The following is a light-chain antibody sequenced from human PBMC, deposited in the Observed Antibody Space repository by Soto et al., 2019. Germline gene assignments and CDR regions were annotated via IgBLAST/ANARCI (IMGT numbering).Light chain of an antibody. CDR3: QSYDSGLTGSV. CDR1: SSNIGAGYD. CDR2: GNT. J-gene: IGLJ2*01. Sequence: QSVLTQSPSVSGAPGQRVTISCTGSSSNIGAGYDVNWYQHLPGTAPKLLIYGNTNRPSGVPDRFSGSKSSTSASLAITGLQADDEAVYYCQSYDSGLTGSVFGRGTKLTVL. V-gene: IGLV1-40*01.